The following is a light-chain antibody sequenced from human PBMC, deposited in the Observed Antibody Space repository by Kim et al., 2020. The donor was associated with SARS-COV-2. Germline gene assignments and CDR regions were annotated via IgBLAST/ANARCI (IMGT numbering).Light chain of an antibody. V-gene: IGKV3-15*01. Sequence: EIRMTQSPATLSVSPGERATLSCRASQSISNNVAWYQQKLGQAPRLLIYGASIRATAIPARCSGSGSGTEFTLTINSLQSEDFAIYYWHEYNNWPRWTFGQGTKLEI. CDR3: HEYNNWPRWT. CDR2: GAS. CDR1: QSISNN. J-gene: IGKJ2*02.